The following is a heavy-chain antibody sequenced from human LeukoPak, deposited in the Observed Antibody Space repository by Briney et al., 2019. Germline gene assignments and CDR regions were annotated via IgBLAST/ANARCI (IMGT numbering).Heavy chain of an antibody. D-gene: IGHD3-10*01. Sequence: ASVKVSCKASGYTLTSYYMHWVRQAPGQGLEWMGIINPSGGSTSYAQKFQGRVTMTRDTSTSTVYMELSSLRSEDTAVYYCAVNMVRGVMVDYWGQGTLVTVSS. V-gene: IGHV1-46*01. J-gene: IGHJ4*02. CDR2: INPSGGST. CDR3: AVNMVRGVMVDY. CDR1: GYTLTSYY.